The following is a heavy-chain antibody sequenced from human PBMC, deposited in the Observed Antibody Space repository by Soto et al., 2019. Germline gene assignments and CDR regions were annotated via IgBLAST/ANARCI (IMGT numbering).Heavy chain of an antibody. CDR3: ARDRSHSSAYWWLEY. V-gene: IGHV1-46*01. Sequence: GASVKVSCKASGYTFTSTWMHWVRQAPGQGLEWMGIINPYGGAATYAEKFQGRVTMTRDTSTATDYMELSSLRSEDTAMYYCARDRSHSSAYWWLEYWGQGTQVTVSS. CDR1: GYTFTSTW. J-gene: IGHJ4*02. CDR2: INPYGGAA. D-gene: IGHD3-22*01.